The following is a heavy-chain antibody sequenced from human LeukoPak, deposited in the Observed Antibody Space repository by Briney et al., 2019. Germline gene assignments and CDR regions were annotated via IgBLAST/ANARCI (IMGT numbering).Heavy chain of an antibody. CDR2: IYYSGST. J-gene: IGHJ6*02. CDR1: GGSISSYY. D-gene: IGHD6-13*01. V-gene: IGHV4-59*01. Sequence: SETLSLTCTVSGGSISSYYWSWIRQPPGKGLEWIGYIYYSGSTNYNPSLKSRVTISVDTSKNQFSLKPSSVTAADTAVYYCARNGYSSSWYPIPYYYYGMDVWGQGTTVTVSS. CDR3: ARNGYSSSWYPIPYYYYGMDV.